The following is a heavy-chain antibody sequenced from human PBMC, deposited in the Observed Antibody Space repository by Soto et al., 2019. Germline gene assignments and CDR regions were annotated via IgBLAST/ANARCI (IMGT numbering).Heavy chain of an antibody. Sequence: QVQLVQSGAEVKKPGASVKVSCKASGYTFGGYFIHWVRQAPGQGLEWMGCINPNSGDRYYAQKFQALVTMTTDPSITTAYMDLTRLKSDDTAVYYCVRGQSTDYGDNWGQGTLVTVSS. CDR1: GYTFGGYF. J-gene: IGHJ4*02. CDR3: VRGQSTDYGDN. CDR2: INPNSGDR. V-gene: IGHV1-2*04.